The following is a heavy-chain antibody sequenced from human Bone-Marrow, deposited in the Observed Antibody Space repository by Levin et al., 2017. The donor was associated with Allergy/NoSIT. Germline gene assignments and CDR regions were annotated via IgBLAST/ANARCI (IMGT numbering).Heavy chain of an antibody. CDR3: ARDLWFRELNAY. Sequence: PGGSLRLSCAASGFTVSSDYMSWVRQAPGKGLEWVSVIYSGGSTYYADSVKGRFTISRDNSKNTLYLQVNSLRAEDTAVYYCARDLWFRELNAYWGQGTLVTVSS. J-gene: IGHJ4*02. D-gene: IGHD3-10*01. CDR1: GFTVSSDY. CDR2: IYSGGST. V-gene: IGHV3-53*01.